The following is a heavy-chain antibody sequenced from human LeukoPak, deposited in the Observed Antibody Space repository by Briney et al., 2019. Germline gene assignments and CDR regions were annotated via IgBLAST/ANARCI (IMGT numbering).Heavy chain of an antibody. CDR3: ATRDGSGYYYPDY. J-gene: IGHJ4*02. CDR2: VYYSGST. D-gene: IGHD3-22*01. V-gene: IGHV4-39*01. CDR1: GGSISSSSYY. Sequence: SETLSLTCTVSGGSISSSSYYWGWIRQPPGKGLEWIGSVYYSGSTYYNPSLKSRVTISVDTSKNQFSLKLSSVTAADTAVYYCATRDGSGYYYPDYWGQGTLVTVSS.